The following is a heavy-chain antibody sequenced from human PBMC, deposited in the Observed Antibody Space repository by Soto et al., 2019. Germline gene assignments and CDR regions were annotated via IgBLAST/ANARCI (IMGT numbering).Heavy chain of an antibody. V-gene: IGHV3-53*01. J-gene: IGHJ4*02. Sequence: PGGSLRLSCAASGFTVSSNYMSWVRQAPWKGLEWVSVIYSGGSTYYADSVKGRFTISRDNSKNTLYLQMNSLRAEDTAVYYCGRVEDYSDSSGYHTFDYLGQRTLVTVYS. CDR1: GFTVSSNY. CDR3: GRVEDYSDSSGYHTFDY. D-gene: IGHD3-22*01. CDR2: IYSGGST.